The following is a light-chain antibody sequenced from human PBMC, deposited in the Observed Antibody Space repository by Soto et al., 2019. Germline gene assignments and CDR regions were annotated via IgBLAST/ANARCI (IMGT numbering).Light chain of an antibody. CDR2: SAS. J-gene: IGKJ5*01. CDR1: QSVSSY. V-gene: IGKV3-20*01. Sequence: EIVLTQSPATLSLSPGERATLSCRASQSVSSYLAWYQQKPGQAPRLLIYSASNRATGIPDRLSGSGSGTDFTLTISRLEPEDFAVYYCQQYGSSPITFGQGTRLEI. CDR3: QQYGSSPIT.